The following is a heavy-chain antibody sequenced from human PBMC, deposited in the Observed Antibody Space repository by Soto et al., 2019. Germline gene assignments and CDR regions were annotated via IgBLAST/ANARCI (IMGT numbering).Heavy chain of an antibody. CDR1: GGSFSGYY. V-gene: IGHV4-34*01. CDR2: INHSGST. D-gene: IGHD5-12*01. J-gene: IGHJ6*03. Sequence: SETLSLTCAVYGGSFSGYYWSWIRQPPGKGLEWIGEINHSGSTNYNPSLKSRVTISVDTSKNQFSLKLSSVTAADTAVYYCAREYSGYDFPHGYYYYYYMDVWGKGTTVTVSS. CDR3: AREYSGYDFPHGYYYYYYMDV.